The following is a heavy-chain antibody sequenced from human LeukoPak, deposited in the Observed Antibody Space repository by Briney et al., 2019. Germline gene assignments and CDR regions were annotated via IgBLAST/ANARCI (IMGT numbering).Heavy chain of an antibody. V-gene: IGHV3-23*01. D-gene: IGHD3-22*01. CDR1: GFTFSSYA. Sequence: GGSLRLSCAASGFTFSSYAMSWVRQAPGKGLEWVSAISGSGGSTYYADSVKGRFTISRDNSKNTLYLQMNSLRAEDTAVYYCARGIEVGSGYMDVWGKGTTVTISS. J-gene: IGHJ6*03. CDR2: ISGSGGST. CDR3: ARGIEVGSGYMDV.